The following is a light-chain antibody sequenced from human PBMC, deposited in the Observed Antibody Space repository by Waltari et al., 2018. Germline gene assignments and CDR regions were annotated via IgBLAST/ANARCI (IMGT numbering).Light chain of an antibody. J-gene: IGLJ3*02. Sequence: QSILTQPTSVSGAPGQRVTISCTGSSSNIGAGHDVHWYQAFPGTAPKLLIYGNSNRPSGVPDRFAGAKSGSSASLASSGLQAEDEADYYCQSFDSNVRGGVVFGGGTKVTVL. CDR3: QSFDSNVRGGVV. V-gene: IGLV1-40*01. CDR2: GNS. CDR1: SSNIGAGHD.